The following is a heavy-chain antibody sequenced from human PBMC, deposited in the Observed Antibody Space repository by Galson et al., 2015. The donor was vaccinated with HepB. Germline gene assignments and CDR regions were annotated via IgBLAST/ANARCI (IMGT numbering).Heavy chain of an antibody. CDR3: ARDLGSSSWYEADAFDI. J-gene: IGHJ3*02. CDR2: IYSGGST. V-gene: IGHV3-53*01. Sequence: SLRLSCAASGFTVSSNYMSWVRQAPGKGLEWVSVIYSGGSTYYADSVKGRFTISRDNSKNTLYLQMNSLRAEDTAVYYCARDLGSSSWYEADAFDIWGQGTMVTVSS. CDR1: GFTVSSNY. D-gene: IGHD6-13*01.